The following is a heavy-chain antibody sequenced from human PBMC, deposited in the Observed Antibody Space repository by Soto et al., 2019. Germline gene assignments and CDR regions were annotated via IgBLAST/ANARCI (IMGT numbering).Heavy chain of an antibody. Sequence: QVQLVQSGAEVKKPGASVTVSCTASGYTFTSYYIHWVRQAPGQGLEWMGIFNPSGGSTSYAQKFHGRVTMTRDTSTSTVYMEVSGLRSDDTAVYYCARDQEPSSLYYDYYYMDVWRKGTTVTVSS. D-gene: IGHD3-16*02. V-gene: IGHV1-46*03. CDR1: GYTFTSYY. CDR3: ARDQEPSSLYYDYYYMDV. J-gene: IGHJ6*03. CDR2: FNPSGGST.